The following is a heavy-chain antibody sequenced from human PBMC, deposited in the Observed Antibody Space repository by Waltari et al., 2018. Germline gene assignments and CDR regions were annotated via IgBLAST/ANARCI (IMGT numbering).Heavy chain of an antibody. CDR3: IRPFEMGID. V-gene: IGHV3-73*01. Sequence: EVQLVDSGGALVQRGGSLKLSWAASGLILLDYPLPGFRRASGKGPEWVGRIRSRFKGDATAYGESVQGRFTISRDDSKNTVYLEMNSLKTDDTAVYYCIRPFEMGIDWGQGTLVTVSS. D-gene: IGHD7-27*01. J-gene: IGHJ4*02. CDR2: IRSRFKGDAT. CDR1: GLILLDYP.